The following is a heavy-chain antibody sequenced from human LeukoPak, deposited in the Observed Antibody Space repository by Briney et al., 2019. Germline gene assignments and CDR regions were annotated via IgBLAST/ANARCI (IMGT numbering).Heavy chain of an antibody. CDR3: ASTYDILTGYYIWYY. J-gene: IGHJ4*02. V-gene: IGHV1-8*01. CDR2: MNPNRGKK. D-gene: IGHD3-9*01. Sequence: ASVKVSCKASGDTFTSYDINWVRQATGQGLEWMGWMNPNRGKKGYAQKSQGGVTITRNTSISTAYMGLSSLRSEDTAVYYCASTYDILTGYYIWYYWGQGTLVTVSS. CDR1: GDTFTSYD.